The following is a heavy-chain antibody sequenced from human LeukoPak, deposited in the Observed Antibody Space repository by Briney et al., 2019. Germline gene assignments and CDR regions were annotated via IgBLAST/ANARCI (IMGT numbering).Heavy chain of an antibody. D-gene: IGHD3-3*01. Sequence: GGSLRLSCAASGFTFSSYEMNWVRQAPGKGLEWLSYIIGSGTTTQYADSVRDRFTISRGNSKNTVYLQMNSLRLGDTAVYYCTKGIAPEDFRFFFWGQGALVTVCS. V-gene: IGHV3-48*03. CDR2: IIGSGTTT. J-gene: IGHJ4*02. CDR1: GFTFSSYE. CDR3: TKGIAPEDFRFFF.